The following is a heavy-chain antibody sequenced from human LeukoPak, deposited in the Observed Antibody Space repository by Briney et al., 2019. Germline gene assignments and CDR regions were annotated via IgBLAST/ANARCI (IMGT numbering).Heavy chain of an antibody. CDR2: IYTSGST. D-gene: IGHD3-22*01. J-gene: IGHJ4*02. CDR3: ARERSYYDSSGYYRQFDY. V-gene: IGHV4-4*07. Sequence: SETLSLTCTVSGGSISSYYWSWIREPAGKGLEWIGRIYTSGSTNYNPSLKSRVTMSVDTSKNQFSLKLSSVTAADTAVYYCARERSYYDSSGYYRQFDYWGQGTLVTVSS. CDR1: GGSISSYY.